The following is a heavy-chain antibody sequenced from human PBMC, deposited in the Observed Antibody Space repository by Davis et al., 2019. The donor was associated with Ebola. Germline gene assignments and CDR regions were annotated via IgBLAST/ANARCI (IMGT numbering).Heavy chain of an antibody. J-gene: IGHJ6*02. V-gene: IGHV3-9*01. CDR1: GFTFDDYA. CDR2: ISWNSGSI. Sequence: SLKISCVASGFTFDDYAMHWVRQAPGKGLEWVSGISWNSGSIGYADSVKGRFTISRDNAKNSLYLQMNSLRAEDTALYYCAKDGYYYGMDVWGQGTTVTVSS. CDR3: AKDGYYYGMDV.